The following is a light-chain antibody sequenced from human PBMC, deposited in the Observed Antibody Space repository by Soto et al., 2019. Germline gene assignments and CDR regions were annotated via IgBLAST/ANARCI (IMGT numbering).Light chain of an antibody. CDR3: QQRSDWPST. J-gene: IGKJ4*01. V-gene: IGKV3-11*01. Sequence: DIVLTQSPATLSLSPGERATLSCRASQSVSRYLAWYQQKPGQAPRLLIYDASNRATVIPARFSGSGSGTDFTLTISSLEPEDFAFYYCQQRSDWPSTFGGGTKVEI. CDR1: QSVSRY. CDR2: DAS.